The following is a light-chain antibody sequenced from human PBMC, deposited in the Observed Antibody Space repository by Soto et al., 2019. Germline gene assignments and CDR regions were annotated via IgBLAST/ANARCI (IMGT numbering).Light chain of an antibody. CDR1: NSNIGTND. J-gene: IGLJ2*01. Sequence: QSVLTQVPSVSAAPGQKVTITCSGSNSNIGTNDVSWYQQLPGTAPKLLIYDNSKRPAGISDRFSGSKSDTSVTLGITGLQTGDEAEYYCGTWDSSLRGGVFGGGTKLTVL. V-gene: IGLV1-51*01. CDR3: GTWDSSLRGGV. CDR2: DNS.